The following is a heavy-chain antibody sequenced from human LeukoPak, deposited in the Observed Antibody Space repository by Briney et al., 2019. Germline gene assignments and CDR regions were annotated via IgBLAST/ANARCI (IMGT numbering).Heavy chain of an antibody. D-gene: IGHD1-26*01. J-gene: IGHJ4*02. CDR1: AFTFNTYW. V-gene: IGHV3-74*01. CDR3: ARGAKWAYYFDY. CDR2: INGDESST. Sequence: GSLRLSCAASAFTFNTYWMHWVRQVPGRGLEWVSRINGDESSTNYADSVKGRFTISRDNATDTLYLHMNSLTAEDTAVYYCARGAKWAYYFDYWGQGTLVTVSS.